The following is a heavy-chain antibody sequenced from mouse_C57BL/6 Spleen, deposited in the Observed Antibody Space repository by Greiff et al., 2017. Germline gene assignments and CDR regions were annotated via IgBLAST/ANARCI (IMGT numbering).Heavy chain of an antibody. D-gene: IGHD1-1*01. CDR1: GYAFSSYW. CDR2: INPNNGGT. Sequence: EVQLQESGAELVKPGASVKISCKASGYAFSSYWMNWVKQRPGKSLEWIGDINPNNGGTIYNQKFKGKATLTVDKSSSTAYMELRSLTSEDTAVYYCARGDYYGSTGYFDYWGQGTTLTVSS. V-gene: IGHV1-18*01. CDR3: ARGDYYGSTGYFDY. J-gene: IGHJ2*01.